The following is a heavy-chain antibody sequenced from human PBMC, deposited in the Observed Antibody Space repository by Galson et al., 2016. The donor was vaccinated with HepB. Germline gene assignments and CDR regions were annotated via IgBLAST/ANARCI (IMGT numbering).Heavy chain of an antibody. J-gene: IGHJ4*02. V-gene: IGHV1-69*13. D-gene: IGHD5/OR15-5a*01. CDR2: IIPISGTA. CDR3: ARRGAIGSDCDY. Sequence: SVKVSCKASGGTFSTYAISWVRQAPGQGLEWMGGIIPISGTADYAQKFQGRVTITADESTSSSYMELSSLRSEDTAVYYCARRGAIGSDCDYWGQGTLVTVSS. CDR1: GGTFSTYA.